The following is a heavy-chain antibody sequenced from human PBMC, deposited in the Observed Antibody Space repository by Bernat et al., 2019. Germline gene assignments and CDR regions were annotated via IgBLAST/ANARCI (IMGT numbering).Heavy chain of an antibody. D-gene: IGHD6-13*01. CDR3: ARFAFRVEADGTDY. V-gene: IGHV4-34*01. Sequence: QVQLQQWGAGLLKPSETLSLTCAVYGGSFSGYYWSWIRQPPGKGLEWIGEINHSGSTNYNPSLKSRVTISVDTSKNQFSLKLSSVTAADTAVYYCARFAFRVEADGTDYWGQGTLVTVSS. J-gene: IGHJ4*02. CDR2: INHSGST. CDR1: GGSFSGYY.